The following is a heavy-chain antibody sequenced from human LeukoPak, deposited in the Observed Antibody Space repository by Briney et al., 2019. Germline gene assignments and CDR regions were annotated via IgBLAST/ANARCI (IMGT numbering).Heavy chain of an antibody. V-gene: IGHV4-34*01. CDR1: GGSFSGYY. D-gene: IGHD3-10*01. J-gene: IGHJ4*02. CDR3: ARAAPGVMVRGVIITD. Sequence: SETLSLTCAVYGGSFSGYYWSWIRQPPGKGLEWIGEINHSGSTNYNPSLKSRVTISVDTSKNQFSLKLSSVTAADTAVYYCARAAPGVMVRGVIITDWGQGTLVTVSS. CDR2: INHSGST.